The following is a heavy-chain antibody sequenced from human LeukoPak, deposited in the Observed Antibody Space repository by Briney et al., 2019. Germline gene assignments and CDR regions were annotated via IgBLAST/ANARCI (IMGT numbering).Heavy chain of an antibody. Sequence: GGSLRLSCAASGFTFSNYAMYWLRQAPGKGLEWVAFTTYDEGDKFYADSVKGRFTISRDNSKNTLYLQMNSLRAEDKALYYCAKDRANAWTSDYWGRGTLVTVSS. V-gene: IGHV3-30*02. CDR2: TTYDEGDK. J-gene: IGHJ4*02. CDR3: AKDRANAWTSDY. D-gene: IGHD3/OR15-3a*01. CDR1: GFTFSNYA.